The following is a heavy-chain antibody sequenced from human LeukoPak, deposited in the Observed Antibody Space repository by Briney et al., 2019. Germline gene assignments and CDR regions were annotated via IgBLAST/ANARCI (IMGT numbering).Heavy chain of an antibody. CDR1: GFTFSSNW. V-gene: IGHV3-7*01. CDR3: ARDLIAVAESHFDY. D-gene: IGHD6-19*01. CDR2: IKQDGSEK. J-gene: IGHJ4*02. Sequence: GGSLTLSCAASGFTFSSNWMSWVRQAPGKGLEWVANIKQDGSEKYYVDSVKGRFTISRDNAKNSLYLQMNSLRAEDTAVYYCARDLIAVAESHFDYWGQGTLVPVAS.